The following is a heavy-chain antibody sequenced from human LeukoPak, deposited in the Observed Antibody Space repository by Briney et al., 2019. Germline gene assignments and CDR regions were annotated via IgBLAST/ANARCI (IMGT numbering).Heavy chain of an antibody. V-gene: IGHV4-30-4*01. D-gene: IGHD5-18*01. J-gene: IGHJ4*02. Sequence: PSETLSLTCIVSGASIMKGDYYWSWIRQAPGKGLEWIGYHYYSGSTYYNPSLKSRVTISVDTSKNQFSLKLSSVTAADTAVYYCARSRIQLWNSPFDYWGQGTLVTVSS. CDR2: HYYSGST. CDR3: ARSRIQLWNSPFDY. CDR1: GASIMKGDYY.